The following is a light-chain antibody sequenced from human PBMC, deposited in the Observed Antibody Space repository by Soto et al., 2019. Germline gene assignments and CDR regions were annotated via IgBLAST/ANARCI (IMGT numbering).Light chain of an antibody. CDR2: GAS. J-gene: IGKJ5*01. V-gene: IGKV3D-15*01. Sequence: EVVLPQSPGTLSLSPGESATLSGRASQNINSNLAWYQQKPGQALRLLIYGASSRATGIPDRFSGSGSRTEFTLTISSLQSEDFAVYYCQQYNNWPQITFGQGTRLEIK. CDR3: QQYNNWPQIT. CDR1: QNINSN.